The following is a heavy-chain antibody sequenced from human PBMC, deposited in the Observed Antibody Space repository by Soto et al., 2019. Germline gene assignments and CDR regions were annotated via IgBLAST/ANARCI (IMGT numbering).Heavy chain of an antibody. J-gene: IGHJ4*02. V-gene: IGHV1-69*06. Sequence: ASVKVSCKSSGNSFSSHAITWVRQAPGQGLEWMGGIIPVFDTPTYARRFQDRVTITADKSTNTSYMELRSLRSEDTAVYYCARGGALSTSWYWGDGLDSWGQGTQVTVSS. CDR2: IIPVFDTP. D-gene: IGHD6-13*01. CDR1: GNSFSSHA. CDR3: ARGGALSTSWYWGDGLDS.